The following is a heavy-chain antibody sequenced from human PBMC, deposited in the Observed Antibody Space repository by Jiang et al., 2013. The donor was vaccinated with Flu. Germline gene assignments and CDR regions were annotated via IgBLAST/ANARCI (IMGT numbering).Heavy chain of an antibody. V-gene: IGHV3-23*01. CDR1: GFTFSSYA. D-gene: IGHD3-9*01. CDR3: AKYLVTILTGYSGNYFDY. CDR2: ISGSGGST. J-gene: IGHJ4*02. Sequence: VQLLESGGGLVQPGGSLRLSCAASGFTFSSYAMSWVRQAPGKGLERVSAISGSGGSTYYADSVKGRFTISRDNSKNTLYLQMNSLRAEDTAVYYCAKYLVTILTGYSGNYFDYWGQGTLVTVSS.